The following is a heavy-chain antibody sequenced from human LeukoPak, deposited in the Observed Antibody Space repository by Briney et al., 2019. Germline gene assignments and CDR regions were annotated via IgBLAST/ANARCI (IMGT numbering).Heavy chain of an antibody. J-gene: IGHJ5*02. Sequence: SETLSHTRAVYGGSFSGYYWSWIRQPPGKELEGIGQIYHSGSTNYNPSLRSRLTISVDTSKNKSSLKLSSVTAADTAVYYCARVGKGKSFGEVLKGRMKTNWFDPWGQGTLVTVSS. V-gene: IGHV4-34*01. CDR2: IYHSGST. CDR3: ARVGKGKSFGEVLKGRMKTNWFDP. CDR1: GGSFSGYY. D-gene: IGHD3-10*01.